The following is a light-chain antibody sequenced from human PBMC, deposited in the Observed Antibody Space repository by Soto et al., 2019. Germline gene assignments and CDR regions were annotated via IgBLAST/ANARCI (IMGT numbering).Light chain of an antibody. CDR2: LNSDGSH. CDR3: QTWGSGIVV. CDR1: SGHSNYA. Sequence: HLVLTQSPSASASLGASVKLTCTLSSGHSNYAIAWHQQQSEKGPRYLMKLNSDGSHSKGDGIPDRFSGSSSGDERYLTISSLQSEDDADYYCQTWGSGIVVFGGGTKLTVL. J-gene: IGLJ2*01. V-gene: IGLV4-69*01.